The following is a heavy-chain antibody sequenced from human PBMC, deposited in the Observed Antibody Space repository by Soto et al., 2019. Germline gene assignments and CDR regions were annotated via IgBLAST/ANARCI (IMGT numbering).Heavy chain of an antibody. CDR3: ASMVTTRSRYFQH. J-gene: IGHJ1*01. Sequence: QVQLQESGPGLVKPSQTLSLTCPVSVGSITGGGYYWSWIRQHPGKGLEWIGYIYYSGSTYSNPSLKSRVTISVDTSKNQFSLKLSSVTAADTAVYYCASMVTTRSRYFQHWGQGTLVTVSS. V-gene: IGHV4-31*03. D-gene: IGHD4-17*01. CDR1: VGSITGGGYY. CDR2: IYYSGST.